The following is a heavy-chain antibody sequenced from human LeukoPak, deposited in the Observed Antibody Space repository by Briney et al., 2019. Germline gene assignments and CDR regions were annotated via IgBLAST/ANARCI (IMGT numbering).Heavy chain of an antibody. D-gene: IGHD3-22*01. CDR1: GFTFSDYY. J-gene: IGHJ4*02. CDR2: ISSSGSTI. V-gene: IGHV3-11*01. CDR3: ASPASRSGYRYYFDY. Sequence: GGSLRLSCAASGFTFSDYYMSWIRQAPGKGLEWVSYISSSGSTIYYADSVKGRFTISRDNAKNSLYLQMNSLRAEDTAVYYCASPASRSGYRYYFDYWGQGTLVTVSS.